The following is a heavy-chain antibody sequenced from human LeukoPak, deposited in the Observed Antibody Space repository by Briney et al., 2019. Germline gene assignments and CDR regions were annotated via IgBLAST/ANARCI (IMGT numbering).Heavy chain of an antibody. D-gene: IGHD3-10*01. CDR3: ARQISDYYYYYIDV. CDR1: GGSISSSHYY. Sequence: SETLSLTCTVSGGSISSSHYYWGWIRQPPGKGLEWIGTFYYSGTTYYDPSLESRVTISEDTSKNQFSLTLRSMTAADTAVYYCARQISDYYYYYIDVWGKGTTVTVSS. CDR2: FYYSGTT. V-gene: IGHV4-39*01. J-gene: IGHJ6*03.